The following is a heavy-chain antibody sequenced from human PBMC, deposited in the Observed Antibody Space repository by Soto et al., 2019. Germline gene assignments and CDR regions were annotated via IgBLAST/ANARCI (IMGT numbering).Heavy chain of an antibody. V-gene: IGHV3-7*02. D-gene: IGHD3-10*01. CDR3: ATPSYNSGSYYDN. CDR1: GFASSTYS. Sequence: PGGSLRLSCAASGFASSTYSMYSLRQAPGKGLEWVANIKYDGSEIFYVDSVKGRFTISRDNAKNSLYLQLNSLRGEDTAVYYCATPSYNSGSYYDNWGQGTQVTVSS. J-gene: IGHJ4*02. CDR2: IKYDGSEI.